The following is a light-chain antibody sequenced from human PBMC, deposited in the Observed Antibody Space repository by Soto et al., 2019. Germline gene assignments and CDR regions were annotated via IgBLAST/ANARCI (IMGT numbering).Light chain of an antibody. CDR2: QVT. Sequence: QSALTQPASLSGSPGQSITISCTGTSSDIGAYDYVSWFQQHPGKAPKLMIYQVTSRASGVSHRFSGSKFGDTASLTISGLQPEDEAEYYCNSYSSSTFYVFGTGTKLTVL. J-gene: IGLJ1*01. CDR3: NSYSSSTFYV. CDR1: SSDIGAYDY. V-gene: IGLV2-14*01.